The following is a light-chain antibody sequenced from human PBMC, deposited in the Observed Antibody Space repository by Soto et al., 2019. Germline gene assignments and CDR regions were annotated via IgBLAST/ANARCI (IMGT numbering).Light chain of an antibody. V-gene: IGKV3-15*01. CDR1: QSVGSN. Sequence: EIVVTQSPASLSVSPGERATLSCRASQSVGSNLAWYQQKPGQAPRLLIYGASTRATGVPARFSGSGSGAEFTLTINSLQSEDFAVYYCQQYNSYSWTFGQGTRWIS. CDR2: GAS. J-gene: IGKJ1*01. CDR3: QQYNSYSWT.